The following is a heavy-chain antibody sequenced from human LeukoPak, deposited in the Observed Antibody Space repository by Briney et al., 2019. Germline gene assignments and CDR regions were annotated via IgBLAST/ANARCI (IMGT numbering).Heavy chain of an antibody. CDR1: GFTFSSYA. D-gene: IGHD5-12*01. J-gene: IGHJ2*01. CDR2: ISGSGSNT. V-gene: IGHV3-23*01. Sequence: GGSLRLSCVTSGFTFSSYAMSWVRQAPGKGLEWVSAISGSGSNTFYADSVKGRFTISRDNSKNTLYLQMNSLRAEDTAVYYCAKTGGYSGYDSYNWYFDLWGRGTLVTASS. CDR3: AKTGGYSGYDSYNWYFDL.